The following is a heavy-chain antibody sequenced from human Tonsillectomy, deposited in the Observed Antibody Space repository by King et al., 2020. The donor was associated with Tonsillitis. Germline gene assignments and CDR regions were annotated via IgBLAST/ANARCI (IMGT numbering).Heavy chain of an antibody. CDR1: GGSISSSSYY. D-gene: IGHD6-13*01. V-gene: IGHV4-39*07. CDR3: ARRGAAAGKIDY. J-gene: IGHJ4*02. CDR2: IYYSGST. Sequence: QLQESGPGLVKPSETLSLTCTVSGGSISSSSYYWGWIRQPPGQGLEWIGSIYYSGSTYYNPSLKSRVTISVDTSKNQFSLKLSSVTAADTAVYYCARRGAAAGKIDYWGQGTLVTVSS.